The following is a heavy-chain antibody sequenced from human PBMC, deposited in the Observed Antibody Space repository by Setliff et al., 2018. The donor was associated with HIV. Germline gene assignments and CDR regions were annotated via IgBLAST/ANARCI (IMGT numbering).Heavy chain of an antibody. CDR2: IKQDGSEK. CDR3: ATRRGGGRYYFDY. J-gene: IGHJ4*02. V-gene: IGHV3-7*01. CDR1: GFTFSNNW. Sequence: HPSETLRLSCAASGFTFSNNWMSWVRQAPGKGLEWVASIKQDGSEKYYVDSVKGRFTISRDNGKNSLSLQMNSLRAEDTAVYYCATRRGGGRYYFDYWGQGTLVTVSS. D-gene: IGHD3-16*01.